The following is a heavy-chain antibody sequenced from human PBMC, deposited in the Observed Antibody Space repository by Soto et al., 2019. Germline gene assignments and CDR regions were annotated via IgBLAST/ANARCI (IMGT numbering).Heavy chain of an antibody. CDR1: GFFISSGNY. V-gene: IGHV4-38-2*01. Sequence: SETLSLTCAVSGFFISSGNYWGWIRKPPGKGLEWIGSIFHGGNTYYNPSLKSRVTISVDMSKNQFPLKLNSVTAADTAVYYCARARWYDAFDVWGQGTVVTVSS. CDR2: IFHGGNT. D-gene: IGHD2-15*01. CDR3: ARARWYDAFDV. J-gene: IGHJ3*01.